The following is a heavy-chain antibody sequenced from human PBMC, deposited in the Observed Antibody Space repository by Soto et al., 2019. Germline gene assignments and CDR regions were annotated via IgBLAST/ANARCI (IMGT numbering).Heavy chain of an antibody. J-gene: IGHJ4*02. D-gene: IGHD3-22*01. CDR2: ISVKKGNT. CDR3: ARDTYDTTGYPLDY. CDR1: GYFFSSYG. V-gene: IGHV1-18*01. Sequence: ASVKVSCKASGYFFSSYGISWVRQAPGQGLEWMGYISVKKGNTNYAQKFQGRVTLTTDTSTTTATMELRSLTSDDTAIYYCARDTYDTTGYPLDYWGQGTLVTVSS.